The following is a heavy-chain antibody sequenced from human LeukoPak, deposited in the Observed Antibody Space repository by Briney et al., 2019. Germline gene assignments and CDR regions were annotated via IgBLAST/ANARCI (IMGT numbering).Heavy chain of an antibody. Sequence: PSETLSLTCAVSGGSISSSSYYWGWIRQPPGKGLEWIGSIYYSGSTYYNPSLKSRVTISVDTSKNQFSLKLSSVTAADTAVYYCARSNTGNYYDSSGDAFDIWGQGTMVTVSS. CDR2: IYYSGST. CDR3: ARSNTGNYYDSSGDAFDI. CDR1: GGSISSSSYY. V-gene: IGHV4-39*07. D-gene: IGHD3-22*01. J-gene: IGHJ3*02.